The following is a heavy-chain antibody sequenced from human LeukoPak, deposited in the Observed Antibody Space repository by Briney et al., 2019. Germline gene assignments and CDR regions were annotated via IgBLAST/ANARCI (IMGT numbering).Heavy chain of an antibody. D-gene: IGHD3-16*01. CDR2: ITLYNGNT. CDR1: GYTFTYCS. J-gene: IGHJ4*02. V-gene: IGHV1-68*01. Sequence: ASVKVSCKASGYTFTYCSLHWLQQAPGQGLERMRWITLYNGNTNYAKKFQGRVTITRDMSLRTAYIELSSLRSEDSAVYYWAGVDRVTWGIDYWGQGTLVTVSS. CDR3: AGVDRVTWGIDY.